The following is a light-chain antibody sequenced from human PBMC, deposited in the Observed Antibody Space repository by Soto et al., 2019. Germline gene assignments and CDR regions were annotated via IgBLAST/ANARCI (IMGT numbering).Light chain of an antibody. V-gene: IGKV1-8*01. CDR3: QQGYTTPRT. CDR2: AAS. CDR1: QGISSY. J-gene: IGKJ1*01. Sequence: AIRMTHSPSSFSASTGDRVTITFRSSQGISSYLAWYQQKPGKAPKLLIYAASTLQSGVPSRFSGSGSGTDFTLTITSLQPEDFATYYCQQGYTTPRTFGQGTKVDIK.